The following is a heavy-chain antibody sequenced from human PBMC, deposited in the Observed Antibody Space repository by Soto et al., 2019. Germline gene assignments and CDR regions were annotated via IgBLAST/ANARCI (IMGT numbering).Heavy chain of an antibody. CDR3: AKWDGYGDR. J-gene: IGHJ5*02. Sequence: GGSLRLSCAASGFTFSSNSFTWVRQAPGKGLEYVSGISIGGDKTWHADSVKGRFTVSRDNSKNTVYLQMNSLRVDDTAVYYCAKWDGYGDRWGQGNRVTVSS. V-gene: IGHV3-23*01. CDR1: GFTFSSNS. D-gene: IGHD5-12*01. CDR2: ISIGGDKT.